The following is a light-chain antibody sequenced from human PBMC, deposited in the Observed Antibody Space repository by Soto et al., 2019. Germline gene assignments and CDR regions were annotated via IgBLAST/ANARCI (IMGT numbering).Light chain of an antibody. Sequence: QSALTQPATVSGSPGQSITISCTGSSSDIGLYNSVAWYQHHPGRVPKLIIYDVSQRPSGVSHRFSGSKSDNTASLTISGLQAEDEAVYYCSSYSVGTTDYVFGSGTKLTVL. V-gene: IGLV2-14*01. CDR3: SSYSVGTTDYV. J-gene: IGLJ1*01. CDR2: DVS. CDR1: SSDIGLYNS.